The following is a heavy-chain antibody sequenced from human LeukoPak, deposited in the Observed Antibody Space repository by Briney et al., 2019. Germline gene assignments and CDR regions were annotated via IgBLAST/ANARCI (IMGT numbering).Heavy chain of an antibody. CDR3: VRGVGASNYFDY. D-gene: IGHD3-16*01. Sequence: ASVKVSCKASGYTFTGYYVHWVRQAPGQGLEWVAWINPDSGCTNYAQRFQGRVTTTTDTSISTVYMELSSLRYDDTAVYYCVRGVGASNYFDYWGQGTLVTVSS. CDR2: INPDSGCT. CDR1: GYTFTGYY. V-gene: IGHV1-2*02. J-gene: IGHJ4*02.